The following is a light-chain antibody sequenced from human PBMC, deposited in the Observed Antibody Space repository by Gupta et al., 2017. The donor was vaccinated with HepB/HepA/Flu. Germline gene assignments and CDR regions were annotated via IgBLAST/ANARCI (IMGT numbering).Light chain of an antibody. CDR1: QSISSY. CDR3: LQSYSTFPT. V-gene: IGKV1-39*01. J-gene: IGKJ4*01. Sequence: DIHMTQSPSSLSASVGDRGTITSRASQSISSYLNWYQQKPGKAPKLLIYAASSLQSGVPSRFSGSGSGTDFTLTISRLQPEDFATYYCLQSYSTFPTFGRGTKVEIK. CDR2: AAS.